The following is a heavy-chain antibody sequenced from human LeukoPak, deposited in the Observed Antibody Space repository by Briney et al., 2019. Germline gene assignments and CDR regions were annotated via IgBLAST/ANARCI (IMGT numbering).Heavy chain of an antibody. D-gene: IGHD3-22*01. Sequence: GSLSLSCSASGFTFSSAWMNWVRQPPGKGLGGVGEMYLSGTTHSNPSVKSRVTISIDKSKNQFFLNLSSVTAADTAVYYCAGLVGRYSSGLYYYYFDYWGQGTLVTVSS. J-gene: IGHJ4*02. CDR3: AGLVGRYSSGLYYYYFDY. CDR1: GFTFSSAW. V-gene: IGHV4-4*02. CDR2: MYLSGTT.